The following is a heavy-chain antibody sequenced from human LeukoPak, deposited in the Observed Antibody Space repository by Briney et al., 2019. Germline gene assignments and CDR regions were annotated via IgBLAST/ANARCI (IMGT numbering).Heavy chain of an antibody. CDR1: GYTFTSYA. CDR2: INAGNGNT. CDR3: ARDGDSSGWYYFDY. Sequence: ASVKVSCKASGYTFTSYAMHWVRQAPGQRLEWMGWINAGNGNTKYSQEFQGRVTITRDTSASTAYMGLSSLRSEDMAVYYCARDGDSSGWYYFDYWGQGTLVTVSS. V-gene: IGHV1-3*03. J-gene: IGHJ4*02. D-gene: IGHD6-19*01.